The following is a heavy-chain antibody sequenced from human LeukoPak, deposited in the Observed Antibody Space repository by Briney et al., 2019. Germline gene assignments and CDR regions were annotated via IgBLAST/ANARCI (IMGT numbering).Heavy chain of an antibody. J-gene: IGHJ4*02. CDR2: SYYNDDK. Sequence: SGPTLVNPTQTLTLTCTFSDFSLSTPGMGVGWIRQPPGEALEWLALSYYNDDKRYSPSLRSRLTITKYTYKNQVVLAMTNMDPVYTATYYCAHRVVTIDWRSYFDYWGQGTLVTVAS. CDR3: AHRVVTIDWRSYFDY. D-gene: IGHD3-9*01. CDR1: DFSLSTPGMG. V-gene: IGHV2-5*01.